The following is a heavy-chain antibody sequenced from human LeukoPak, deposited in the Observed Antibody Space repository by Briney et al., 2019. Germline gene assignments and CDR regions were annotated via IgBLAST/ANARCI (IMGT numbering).Heavy chain of an antibody. J-gene: IGHJ6*02. CDR1: GGSISSYY. CDR3: ARDYYYGSGRGPMGSYYYGMDV. V-gene: IGHV4-4*07. CDR2: IYTSGST. Sequence: SETLSLTCTVSGGSISSYYWSWIRQPAGKGLEWIGRIYTSGSTNYNPSLKSRVTMSVDTSKNQFSLKLSSVTAADTAVYYCARDYYYGSGRGPMGSYYYGMDVWGQGTAVTVSS. D-gene: IGHD3-10*01.